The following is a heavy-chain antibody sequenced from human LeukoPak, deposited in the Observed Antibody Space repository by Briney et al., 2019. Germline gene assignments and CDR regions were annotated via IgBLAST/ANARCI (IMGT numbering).Heavy chain of an antibody. D-gene: IGHD5-18*01. CDR3: ARVGRGYSFNVYYFDY. Sequence: PGGSLRLSCAASGFTFSDYSMHWVRQAPGKGLNWVAFIRYDGNNKYYADSVKGRFTISRDNSKNTLYLQMNSLRAEDTAVYYCARVGRGYSFNVYYFDYWGQGILVTVSS. V-gene: IGHV3-30*02. CDR2: IRYDGNNK. CDR1: GFTFSDYS. J-gene: IGHJ4*02.